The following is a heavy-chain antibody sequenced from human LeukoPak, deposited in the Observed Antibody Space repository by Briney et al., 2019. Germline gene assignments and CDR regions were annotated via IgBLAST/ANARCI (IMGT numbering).Heavy chain of an antibody. Sequence: GGSLRLSCAASGFSVRSKYMSWVRQAPGKGLEWVSNINDNGGQRHYADSVKGRFTISRDNSKNTVFLQMDSLRAEDTAVYYCAKTQWKVGATDYFDYWGQGILVTVSS. CDR2: INDNGGQR. V-gene: IGHV3-23*01. D-gene: IGHD1-26*01. J-gene: IGHJ4*02. CDR3: AKTQWKVGATDYFDY. CDR1: GFSVRSKY.